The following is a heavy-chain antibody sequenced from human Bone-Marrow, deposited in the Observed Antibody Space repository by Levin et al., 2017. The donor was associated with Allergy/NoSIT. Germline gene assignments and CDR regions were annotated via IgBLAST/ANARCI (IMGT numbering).Heavy chain of an antibody. Sequence: PSETLSLTCGVSGGLFSDYSWHWIRQIPGKGLEWIGKVIHTGDTNYNPSLRSRVTISIDTSKNRVSLNLTSVIAADTAVYFCARGPKYFYNSGSYNYFDPWGQGTLVTVSS. D-gene: IGHD3-10*01. CDR3: ARGPKYFYNSGSYNYFDP. CDR2: VIHTGDT. J-gene: IGHJ5*02. CDR1: GGLFSDYS. V-gene: IGHV4-34*01.